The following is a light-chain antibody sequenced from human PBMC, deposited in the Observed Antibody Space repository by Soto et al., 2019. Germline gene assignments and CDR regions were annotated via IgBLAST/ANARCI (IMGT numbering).Light chain of an antibody. Sequence: DIQMTQSPSSLSASEGDRVTITCQSSHDVSRNFNWFQQQPGEAPQLLIYDASNLERVVPSRFRGSGSGTDFTLTISSPQPEDVGTYYCQQYNSMLSVGGGNEVEIK. CDR2: DAS. V-gene: IGKV1-33*01. J-gene: IGKJ4*01. CDR3: QQYNSMLS. CDR1: HDVSRN.